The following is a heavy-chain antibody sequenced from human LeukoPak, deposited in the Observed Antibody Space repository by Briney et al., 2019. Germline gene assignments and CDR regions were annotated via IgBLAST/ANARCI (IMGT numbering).Heavy chain of an antibody. J-gene: IGHJ4*02. CDR3: ARDQAQLPPVPVDY. CDR1: GYTFTSYG. V-gene: IGHV1-18*01. D-gene: IGHD2-2*01. Sequence: VASVKVSCKASGYTFTSYGISWVRQAPGQGLEWMGWISAYNGNTNYAQKLQGRVTMTTDTSTSTAYMELRSLRSDDTAVYYCARDQAQLPPVPVDYWGQGTLVTVSS. CDR2: ISAYNGNT.